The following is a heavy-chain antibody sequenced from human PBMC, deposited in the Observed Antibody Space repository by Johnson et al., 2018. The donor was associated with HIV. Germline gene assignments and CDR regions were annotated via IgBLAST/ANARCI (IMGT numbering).Heavy chain of an antibody. CDR1: GFTFTSTY. D-gene: IGHD3-10*01. Sequence: VQLVESGGGLVKPGGSLRLSCAASGFTFTSTYMSWVRQAPGKGLEWVSVIYSGGSTYYADSVKGRFTISRDNSKNTLYLQMGSLRAEDMAVYYCARASYYYGSADIWGQGTMVTVSS. V-gene: IGHV3-66*01. CDR2: IYSGGST. CDR3: ARASYYYGSADI. J-gene: IGHJ3*02.